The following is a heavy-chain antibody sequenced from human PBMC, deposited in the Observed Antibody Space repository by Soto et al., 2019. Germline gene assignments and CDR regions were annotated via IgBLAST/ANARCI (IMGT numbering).Heavy chain of an antibody. CDR1: GFTFSSYA. D-gene: IGHD6-19*01. J-gene: IGHJ3*02. CDR2: ISGSGGST. V-gene: IGHV3-23*01. CDR3: AESSGWYHAFDI. Sequence: EVQLLESGGGLVQPGGSLRLSCAASGFTFSSYAMSWVRQAPGKGLEWVSAISGSGGSTYYADSVKGRFTISRDNSKNTLYLQMNSLRAEDTAVYYCAESSGWYHAFDIWGQGTMVTVSS.